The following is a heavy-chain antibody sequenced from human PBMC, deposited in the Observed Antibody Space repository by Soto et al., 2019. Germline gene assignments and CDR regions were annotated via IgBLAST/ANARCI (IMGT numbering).Heavy chain of an antibody. J-gene: IGHJ4*01. D-gene: IGHD2-21*02. CDR1: GGSISSYY. CDR3: ARTRTSVVTQAYFD. V-gene: IGHV4-59*04. Sequence: PSETLSLTCTVSGGSISSYYWSWIRQPPGKGLEWIGSIYYSGSTYNNPSLRSRVSMSIDTSKDQFSLKLKSVTAADTARDFCARTRTSVVTQAYFD. CDR2: IYYSGST.